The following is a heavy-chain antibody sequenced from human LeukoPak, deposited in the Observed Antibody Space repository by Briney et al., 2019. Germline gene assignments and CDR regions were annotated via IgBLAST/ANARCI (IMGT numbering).Heavy chain of an antibody. CDR2: ISYDGSNK. D-gene: IGHD3-22*01. J-gene: IGHJ3*02. CDR3: AKVIENYDSSGYYDAFDI. V-gene: IGHV3-30*18. Sequence: GGSLRLSCAASGFTFSSYGMHWVRQAPGKGLEWVAVISYDGSNKYYADSVKGRFTISRDNSKNTLYLQMNSLRAEDTAVYYCAKVIENYDSSGYYDAFDIWGQGTMVTVSS. CDR1: GFTFSSYG.